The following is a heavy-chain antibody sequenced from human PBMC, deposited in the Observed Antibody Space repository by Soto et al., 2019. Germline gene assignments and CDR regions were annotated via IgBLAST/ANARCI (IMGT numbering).Heavy chain of an antibody. V-gene: IGHV3-30*18. CDR2: IAYDGSNK. Sequence: QVQLVESGGGVVQPGRSLRLSCAASGFTFSSYGMHWVRQAPGKGLEWVAVIAYDGSNKYYEDSVKGRFTISRDNSKNTLYLQMNSLRAEDTAVYYCAKDPLQYYDILTGPNWFEPWGQGTLVTVSS. CDR1: GFTFSSYG. J-gene: IGHJ5*02. D-gene: IGHD3-9*01. CDR3: AKDPLQYYDILTGPNWFEP.